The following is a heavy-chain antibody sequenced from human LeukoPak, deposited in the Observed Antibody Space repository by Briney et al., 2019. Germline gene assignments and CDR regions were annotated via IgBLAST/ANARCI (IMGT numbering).Heavy chain of an antibody. CDR2: IYYHENT. J-gene: IGHJ4*02. CDR3: ARRAYSAAYWKHFDY. D-gene: IGHD1-1*01. CDR1: GYSINSGYY. V-gene: IGHV4-38-2*02. Sequence: SETLSLTCTVSGYSINSGYYWGWIRQPPGKGLEWIGSIYYHENTYYNSSLKSRVTISVDTSKNQFSLKLNSVTAADTAVYFCARRAYSAAYWKHFDYWGQGTLVTVSS.